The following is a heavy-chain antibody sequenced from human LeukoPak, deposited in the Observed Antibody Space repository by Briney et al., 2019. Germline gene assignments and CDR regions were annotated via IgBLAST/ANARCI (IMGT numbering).Heavy chain of an antibody. V-gene: IGHV4-59*08. J-gene: IGHJ4*02. CDR2: IYYSGST. CDR3: ARHYYDSSGYSDY. D-gene: IGHD3-22*01. CDR1: GGSISSYY. Sequence: PSETLSLTCTVSGGSISSYYWSWIRQPPGKGLEWIGYIYYSGSTNYNPSLKSRVTISVDTSKNQFSLKLSSVTAADTAVYYCARHYYDSSGYSDYWGQGTLVTVSS.